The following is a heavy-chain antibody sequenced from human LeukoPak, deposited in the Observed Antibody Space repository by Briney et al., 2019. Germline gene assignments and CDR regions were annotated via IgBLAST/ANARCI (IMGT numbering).Heavy chain of an antibody. D-gene: IGHD1-26*01. V-gene: IGHV4-4*07. J-gene: IGHJ3*02. CDR1: GGSISSYY. CDR3: ARDGIVGATTHDAFDI. Sequence: PSETLSLTCTVSGGSISSYYWSWIRQPAGKGLEWIGRIYTSGSTNYNPSLKSRVTISVDTSKNQFSLKLSSVTAADTAVYYCARDGIVGATTHDAFDIWGQGTMVTVSS. CDR2: IYTSGST.